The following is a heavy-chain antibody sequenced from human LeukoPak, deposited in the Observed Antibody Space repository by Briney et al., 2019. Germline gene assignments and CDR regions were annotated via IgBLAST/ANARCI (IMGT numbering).Heavy chain of an antibody. CDR3: AGEIYPATFDY. Sequence: SQTLSLTCTASGGSLSSGSYYWSWIRQPAGKGLEWIGRIYTSGSTNYNPSLKSRVTISVDTSKNQFSLKLSSVTAADTAVYYCAGEIYPATFDYWGQGALVTVSS. CDR1: GGSLSSGSYY. J-gene: IGHJ4*02. CDR2: IYTSGST. V-gene: IGHV4-61*02. D-gene: IGHD2-15*01.